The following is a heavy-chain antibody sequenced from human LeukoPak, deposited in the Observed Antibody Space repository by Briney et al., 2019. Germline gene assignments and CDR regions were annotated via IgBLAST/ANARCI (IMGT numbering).Heavy chain of an antibody. V-gene: IGHV4-59*12. Sequence: PSETLSLTCTVSGGSISSYYWSWIRQPPGKGLEWIGYIYYSGSTNYNPSLKSRVTISVDTSKNQFSLKLSSVTAADTAVYYCARDDPLVGATDYWGQGTLVTVSS. J-gene: IGHJ4*02. CDR2: IYYSGST. D-gene: IGHD1-26*01. CDR3: ARDDPLVGATDY. CDR1: GGSISSYY.